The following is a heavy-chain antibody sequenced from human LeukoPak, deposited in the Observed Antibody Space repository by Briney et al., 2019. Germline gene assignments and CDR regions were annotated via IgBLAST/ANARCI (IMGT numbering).Heavy chain of an antibody. CDR1: GGAISSYY. Sequence: TSETLALTCTVSGGAISSYYWSWIRQPPGKGLEWIGNIYYSGSTNYNPSLKSRVTISVDTSKNQFSLRLNSVTAADTAVYYCARPYSSGWRGAFDIWGQGTMVTVSS. CDR3: ARPYSSGWRGAFDI. V-gene: IGHV4-59*01. J-gene: IGHJ3*02. CDR2: IYYSGST. D-gene: IGHD6-25*01.